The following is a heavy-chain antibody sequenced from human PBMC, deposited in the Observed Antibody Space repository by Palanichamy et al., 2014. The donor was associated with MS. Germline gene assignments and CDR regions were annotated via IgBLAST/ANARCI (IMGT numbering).Heavy chain of an antibody. CDR1: GYTLINYG. CDR2: LSVYNGHT. CDR3: ARDGYGSSFDY. D-gene: IGHD5-18*01. J-gene: IGHJ4*02. V-gene: IGHV1-18*01. Sequence: QIQLVQSGAEVKKPGASVKVSCKALGYTLINYGISWVRQAPGQGLEWMGWLSVYNGHTNYVQKLQGRVTMTSDTSTTTAYMELRSLRSDDTAVYYCARDGYGSSFDYWGQGTLVTVSS.